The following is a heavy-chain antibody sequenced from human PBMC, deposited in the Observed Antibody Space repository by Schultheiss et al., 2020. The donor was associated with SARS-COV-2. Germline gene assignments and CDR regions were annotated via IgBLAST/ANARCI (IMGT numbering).Heavy chain of an antibody. CDR2: INPNSGGT. D-gene: IGHD4-11*01. CDR1: GYTFTGYY. V-gene: IGHV1-2*02. Sequence: GESLKISCKASGYTFTGYYMHWVRQAPGQGLEWMGWINPNSGGTNYAQKFQGRVTMTRDTSISTAYMELSRLRSDDTAVYYCARERVRDYSTVLGYWGQGTLVTVSS. J-gene: IGHJ4*02. CDR3: ARERVRDYSTVLGY.